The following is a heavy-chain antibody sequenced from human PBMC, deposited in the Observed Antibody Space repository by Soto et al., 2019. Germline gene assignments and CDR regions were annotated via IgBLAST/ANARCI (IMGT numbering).Heavy chain of an antibody. CDR3: ERHLWSQHDAFDI. Sequence: QVQLQESGPGLVKPSQTQSLTCTVSGGSISSGGYYWSWIRQHPGKGLEWIGYIYSSGSTYYNLSLQSRVTISVDTSKNQFSLKLSSVTAADTAVYYCERHLWSQHDAFDIWGQGTMVTVSS. J-gene: IGHJ3*02. D-gene: IGHD2-8*01. CDR1: GGSISSGGYY. CDR2: IYSSGST. V-gene: IGHV4-31*03.